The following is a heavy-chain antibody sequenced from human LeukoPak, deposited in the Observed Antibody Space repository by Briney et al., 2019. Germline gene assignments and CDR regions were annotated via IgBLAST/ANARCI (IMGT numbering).Heavy chain of an antibody. Sequence: PSETLSLTCTVSGGSISSYYWSWIRQPPGKGLEWIGYIYYSGSTNYNPSLKSRVTISVDTSKNQFSLKLSSVTAADTAVYYCARAQWLALRYFDYWGQGTLVTVSS. V-gene: IGHV4-59*01. CDR1: GGSISSYY. CDR2: IYYSGST. D-gene: IGHD6-19*01. J-gene: IGHJ4*02. CDR3: ARAQWLALRYFDY.